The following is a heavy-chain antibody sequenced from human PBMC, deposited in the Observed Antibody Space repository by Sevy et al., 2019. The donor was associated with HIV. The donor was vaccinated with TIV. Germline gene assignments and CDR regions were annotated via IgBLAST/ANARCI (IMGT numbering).Heavy chain of an antibody. D-gene: IGHD3-10*01. CDR2: IIPSSGDT. CDR3: TRSVYGSGTYLNDY. CDR1: GYMFTGYY. V-gene: IGHV1-2*02. J-gene: IGHJ4*02. Sequence: ASVKVSCKASGYMFTGYYIHWVRQAPGRGLEWMGWIIPSSGDTNYGQRFLGRVTMTRDTSSNIAYMELTSLTSDDTAVYYCTRSVYGSGTYLNDYWGQGTLVTVSS.